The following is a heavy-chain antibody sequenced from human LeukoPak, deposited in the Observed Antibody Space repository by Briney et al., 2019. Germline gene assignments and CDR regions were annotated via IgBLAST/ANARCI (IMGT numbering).Heavy chain of an antibody. CDR1: GFSFNNYA. J-gene: IGHJ4*02. V-gene: IGHV3-64*02. Sequence: PGKSLRLSCEASGFSFNNYAMHWVRQPPGKGLEYVSAISNNGGSTYYAASVKGRFTISRDTCKHSLYLQTGSMRADAMAVYYCARVASGYVDYWGEGNLVTASS. D-gene: IGHD5-12*01. CDR3: ARVASGYVDY. CDR2: ISNNGGST.